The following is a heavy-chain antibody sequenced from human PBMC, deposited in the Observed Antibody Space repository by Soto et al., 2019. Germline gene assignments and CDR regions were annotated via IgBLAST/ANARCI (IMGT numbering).Heavy chain of an antibody. D-gene: IGHD2-15*01. CDR1: GFTFSSYY. CDR3: ARDRGYCSGGTCYSVLDY. J-gene: IGHJ4*02. V-gene: IGHV3-7*01. CDR2: IKHDGSET. Sequence: EVQLVESGGGLAQPGGSLRLSCAASGFTFSSYYMNWVRQAPGKGLEWVANIKHDGSETYYVDSVKGRFTISRDNAKSSLYLQMNSLRGEDTAVYYCARDRGYCSGGTCYSVLDYWGQGTLVTVSS.